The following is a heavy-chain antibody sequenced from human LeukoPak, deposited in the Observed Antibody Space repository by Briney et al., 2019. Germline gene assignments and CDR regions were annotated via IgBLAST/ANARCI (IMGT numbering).Heavy chain of an antibody. Sequence: KPSETLSLTCAVYGVSFSGYYWSWIRQPPGKGLEWIGEINHSGSTNYNPSLKSRVTMSIDTSKNQFSLKLSSVTAADTAVYYCARYGGNLYWYFDLWGRGTLVTVSS. CDR1: GVSFSGYY. J-gene: IGHJ2*01. V-gene: IGHV4-34*10. CDR3: ARYGGNLYWYFDL. CDR2: INHSGST. D-gene: IGHD4-23*01.